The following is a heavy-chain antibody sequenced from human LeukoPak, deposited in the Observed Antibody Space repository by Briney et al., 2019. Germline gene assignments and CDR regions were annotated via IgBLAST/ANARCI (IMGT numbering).Heavy chain of an antibody. CDR3: TRSNYYEILTGYFFDAFDI. J-gene: IGHJ3*02. V-gene: IGHV1-69*04. CDR2: IMPILGTA. Sequence: SVKVSCKASGGTFSSYAVDWVRQAPGRGLEWMGRIMPILGTADYAQRFQGRVTITADKSTSTAYMELSSLRSEDTAVYYCTRSNYYEILTGYFFDAFDIWGQGTMVTVSS. D-gene: IGHD3-9*01. CDR1: GGTFSSYA.